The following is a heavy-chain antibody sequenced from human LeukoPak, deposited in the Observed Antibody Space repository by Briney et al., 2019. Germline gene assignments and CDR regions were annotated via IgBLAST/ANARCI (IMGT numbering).Heavy chain of an antibody. CDR3: ARAPSEIGGYYPEYFRH. CDR1: GFTFSTYW. CDR2: IKSDGST. Sequence: GGSLRLSCAASGFTFSTYWMHWVRQAPRKGLVWVSRIKSDGSTNYADSVKGRFTISRDNAKNTVSLQMNSLRAEDTGVYYCARAPSEIGGYYPEYFRHWGQGTLVTVSS. J-gene: IGHJ1*01. D-gene: IGHD3-22*01. V-gene: IGHV3-74*01.